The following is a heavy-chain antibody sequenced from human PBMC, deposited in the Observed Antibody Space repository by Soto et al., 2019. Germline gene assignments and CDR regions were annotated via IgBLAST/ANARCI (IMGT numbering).Heavy chain of an antibody. Sequence: QVLLVQSGTEVKKPGASVKVSCKASGYTFTNHGISWVRQSPGQGLEWLGWVSADNGDTKYAQNLQGRVTMTTDTPTTTAYMELRSLRSDDTAVYYCETDTSNSSGYYQFFDFWGQGTLVTVSS. V-gene: IGHV1-18*01. CDR3: ETDTSNSSGYYQFFDF. J-gene: IGHJ4*02. D-gene: IGHD3-22*01. CDR1: GYTFTNHG. CDR2: VSADNGDT.